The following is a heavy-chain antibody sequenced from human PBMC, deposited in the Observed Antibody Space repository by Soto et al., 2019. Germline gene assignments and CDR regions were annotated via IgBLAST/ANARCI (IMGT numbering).Heavy chain of an antibody. D-gene: IGHD3-3*01. CDR2: IYYSGGT. Sequence: QVQLQESGPGLVKPSQTLSLTCTVSGGSISSGGYYWSWIRQHPGKGLEWIGYIYYSGGTYYNPSLKSRVTISVDTSKNQFSLKLSSVTAADTAVYYCATNARFLEWLPPFDYWGQGTLVTVSS. V-gene: IGHV4-31*03. CDR1: GGSISSGGYY. CDR3: ATNARFLEWLPPFDY. J-gene: IGHJ4*02.